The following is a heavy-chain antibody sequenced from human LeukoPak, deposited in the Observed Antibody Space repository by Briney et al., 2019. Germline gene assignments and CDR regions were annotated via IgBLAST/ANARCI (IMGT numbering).Heavy chain of an antibody. J-gene: IGHJ4*02. V-gene: IGHV1-18*01. Sequence: ASVKVSCKASGYTFTSYGISWVRQAPGQGLEWMGWISAYNGNTNYAQKLQGRVTMTTDTSTSTAYMELRSLRSDDTAVYYCARGPSPDSSGWYGDYWGQGTLVTVSS. D-gene: IGHD6-19*01. CDR2: ISAYNGNT. CDR3: ARGPSPDSSGWYGDY. CDR1: GYTFTSYG.